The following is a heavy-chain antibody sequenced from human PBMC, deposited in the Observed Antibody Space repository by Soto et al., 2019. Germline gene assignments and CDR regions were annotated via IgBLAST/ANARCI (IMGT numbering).Heavy chain of an antibody. J-gene: IGHJ4*02. CDR3: TRDGGSYNDFDY. CDR2: ISNHGGDA. D-gene: IGHD1-26*01. V-gene: IGHV3-64*01. Sequence: EVPLVESGGGLVQPGGSLRLSCAASGFTFSRYAMHWVRQAPGKGLEYLSAISNHGGDATYANSVKGRFTISRDNSKNTLYLQMGSLRVEDMAVYYCTRDGGSYNDFDYWGQGTLVTVSS. CDR1: GFTFSRYA.